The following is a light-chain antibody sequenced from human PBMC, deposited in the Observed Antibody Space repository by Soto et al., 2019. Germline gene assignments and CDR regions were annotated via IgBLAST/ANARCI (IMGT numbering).Light chain of an antibody. Sequence: EIVLTQSPGTLSLSPGERATLSCRASQSVSNSYLAWCQQKPGQAPRLLIYGASNRATGIPDRFSGSGSGTDFTLTISRLEPEDFAVYYCQQYGSSGTFGQGTKVDIK. V-gene: IGKV3-20*01. CDR3: QQYGSSGT. CDR1: QSVSNSY. CDR2: GAS. J-gene: IGKJ1*01.